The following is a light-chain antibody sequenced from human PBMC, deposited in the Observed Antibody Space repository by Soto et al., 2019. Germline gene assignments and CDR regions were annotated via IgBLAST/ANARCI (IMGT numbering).Light chain of an antibody. CDR1: QGIGKY. J-gene: IGKJ3*01. CDR2: AAS. Sequence: DFQMTQSPSSLSASVGDIVTITCRASQGIGKYLARYQQKPGKAPKLLIYAASSLQSGVPSRFSGSGSGADFTLTISSLQPEDFATYFCQQSYSPPFSFGPGTKVDIK. CDR3: QQSYSPPFS. V-gene: IGKV1-39*01.